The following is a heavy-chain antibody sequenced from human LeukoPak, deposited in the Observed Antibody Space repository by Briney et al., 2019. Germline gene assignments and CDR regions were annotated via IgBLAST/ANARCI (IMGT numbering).Heavy chain of an antibody. CDR3: ARRELDAFDI. D-gene: IGHD1-26*01. J-gene: IGHJ3*02. CDR2: IIPIFGTA. CDR1: GGTFSSYA. Sequence: VASVKVSCKASGGTFSSYAISWVRQAPGQGLEWMGGIIPIFGTANYAQKFQGRVTITADESTSTAYMKLSSLRSEDTAVYYCARRELDAFDIWGQGTMVTVSS. V-gene: IGHV1-69*13.